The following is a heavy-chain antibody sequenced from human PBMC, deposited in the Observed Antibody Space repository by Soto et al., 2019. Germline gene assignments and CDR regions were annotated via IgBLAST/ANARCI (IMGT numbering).Heavy chain of an antibody. CDR2: ISSSGYFM. V-gene: IGHV3-21*01. J-gene: IGHJ4*02. CDR3: SRGEYSNSSVLDY. CDR1: GFNFSDYS. Sequence: EVQLVESGGGLVKPGGSLRLSCAASGFNFSDYSMNWVRQAPGKGLEWVSSISSSGYFMHYADSVRGRFIISKDSTKNSLYLQMNNLRAEDTAVYYCSRGEYSNSSVLDYWGQGTLVTVSS. D-gene: IGHD6-6*01.